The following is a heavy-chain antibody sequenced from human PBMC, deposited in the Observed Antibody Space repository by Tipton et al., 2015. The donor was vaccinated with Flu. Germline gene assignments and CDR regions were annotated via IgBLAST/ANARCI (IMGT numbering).Heavy chain of an antibody. CDR3: AKDNDPSNVPHY. Sequence: SLRLSCVASGFTFSNYGLHWVRQAPGKRLEWVALIRHYVTNTYHVDSVRGRFTISRDNSKNTVYLQMNNLRGEDTAVYYCAKDNDPSNVPHYWGQGTLVTVSS. CDR2: IRHYVTNT. J-gene: IGHJ4*02. CDR1: GFTFSNYG. D-gene: IGHD1-1*01. V-gene: IGHV3-30*02.